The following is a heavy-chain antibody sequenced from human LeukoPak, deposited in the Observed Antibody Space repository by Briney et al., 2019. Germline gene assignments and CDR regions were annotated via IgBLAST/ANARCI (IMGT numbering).Heavy chain of an antibody. V-gene: IGHV3-48*01. J-gene: IGHJ4*02. CDR1: GFTFSSVS. CDR2: ISRSGSTI. Sequence: PGGSLRLSCAASGFTFSSVSMNWVRQAPGKGLEWISYISRSGSTIYYADSVKGRVTISRDNAKNSLYLQMNSLRAEDTAVYYCASPGGVYDDVFDYWGQGTLVSVSS. D-gene: IGHD3-16*01. CDR3: ASPGGVYDDVFDY.